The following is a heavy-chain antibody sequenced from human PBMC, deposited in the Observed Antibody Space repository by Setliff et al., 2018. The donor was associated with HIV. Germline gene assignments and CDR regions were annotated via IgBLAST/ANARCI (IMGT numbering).Heavy chain of an antibody. D-gene: IGHD1-1*01. V-gene: IGHV5-51*01. CDR1: GYSFTSHW. CDR2: IYPGDSET. J-gene: IGHJ3*02. Sequence: PGESLKISCKGSGYSFTSHWIAWVRQMPGQGLEWMGIIYPGDSETRYSPSFQGQVTFSADKTVSTAYLQWSSLKPSDTAMYYCAREIRTIEGGALDIWGQGTLVTVSS. CDR3: AREIRTIEGGALDI.